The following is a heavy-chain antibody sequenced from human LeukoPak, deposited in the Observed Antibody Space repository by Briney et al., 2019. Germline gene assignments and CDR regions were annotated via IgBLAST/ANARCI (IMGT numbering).Heavy chain of an antibody. V-gene: IGHV4-34*01. J-gene: IGHJ4*02. CDR3: ARGQGRYYYDSSGYYSTTVRFDY. CDR2: INHSGST. D-gene: IGHD3-22*01. Sequence: SETLSLTCAVYGGSFSGYYWSWIRQPPGKGLEWIGEINHSGSTNYNPSLKSRVTISVDTSKNQFSLKLSSVTAADTAVYYCARGQGRYYYDSSGYYSTTVRFDYWGQGTLVTVSS. CDR1: GGSFSGYY.